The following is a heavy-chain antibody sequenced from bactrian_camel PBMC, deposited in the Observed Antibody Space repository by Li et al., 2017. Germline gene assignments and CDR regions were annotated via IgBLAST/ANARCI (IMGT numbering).Heavy chain of an antibody. CDR1: EFTFSAYG. CDR3: AALTPEYYSGGFYF. J-gene: IGHJ4*01. D-gene: IGHD2*01. V-gene: IGHV3S6*01. Sequence: VQLVESGGALVQPGGSLRLSCVASEFTFSAYGMSWVRQAPGEGPEWVSCIYSDGRKTIHADTMKGRFTISRDNARNTLYLQVNSLKPGDTAMYYCAALTPEYYSGGFYFWGQGTQVTVS. CDR2: IYSDGRKT.